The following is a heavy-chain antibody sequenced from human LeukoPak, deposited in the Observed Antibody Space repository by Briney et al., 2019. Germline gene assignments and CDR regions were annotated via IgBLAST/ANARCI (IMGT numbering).Heavy chain of an antibody. CDR1: GGSFSGYY. CDR3: ARGRIGYYYDSSGSFDY. J-gene: IGHJ4*02. CDR2: INHSGST. D-gene: IGHD3-22*01. Sequence: NPSETLSLTCAVYGGSFSGYYWSWIRQPPGKGLEWIGEINHSGSTNYNPSLKSRVTISVDTSKNQFSLKLSSVTAADTAVYYCARGRIGYYYDSSGSFDYWGQGTLVTVSS. V-gene: IGHV4-34*01.